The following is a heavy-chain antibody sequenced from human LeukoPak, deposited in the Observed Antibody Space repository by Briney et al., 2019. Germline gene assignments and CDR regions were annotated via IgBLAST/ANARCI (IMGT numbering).Heavy chain of an antibody. CDR2: IRYDGSNK. CDR1: GFTFSSYG. CDR3: AKDIGLGGSGSFDY. Sequence: GGSLRLSCAASGFTFSSYGMHWVRQAPGKGLEWVAFIRYDGSNKYYADSVKGRFTISRDNAKNSLYLQMNSLRAEDTALYYCAKDIGLGGSGSFDYWGQGTLVTVSS. J-gene: IGHJ4*02. V-gene: IGHV3-30*02. D-gene: IGHD3-10*01.